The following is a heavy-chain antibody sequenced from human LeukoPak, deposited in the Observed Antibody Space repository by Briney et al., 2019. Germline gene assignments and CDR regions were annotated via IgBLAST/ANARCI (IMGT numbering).Heavy chain of an antibody. V-gene: IGHV4-34*01. J-gene: IGHJ4*02. CDR2: INHSGST. CDR3: ARGRYYYDSSGYGYYFDY. D-gene: IGHD3-22*01. CDR1: GGSFSGYY. Sequence: SETLSLTCAVYGGSFSGYYWSWIRQPPGKGLEWIGEINHSGSTNYNPSLKSRVTISVDTSKNQFSLKLSSVTAADTAVYYCARGRYYYDSSGYGYYFDYWGQGTLVTVPS.